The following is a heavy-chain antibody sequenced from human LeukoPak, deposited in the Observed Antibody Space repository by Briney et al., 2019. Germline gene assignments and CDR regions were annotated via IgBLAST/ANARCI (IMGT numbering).Heavy chain of an antibody. D-gene: IGHD1-26*01. CDR2: IYTSGST. CDR3: ARELKGELRYNWFDP. V-gene: IGHV4-61*09. J-gene: IGHJ5*02. Sequence: SETLSLTCSVSGDSISSGNYYWSWIRQPAGKGLEWIGHIYTSGSTNYNPSLKSRVTISVDTSKNQFSLKLSSVTAADTAVYYCARELKGELRYNWFDPWGQGTLVTVSS. CDR1: GDSISSGNYY.